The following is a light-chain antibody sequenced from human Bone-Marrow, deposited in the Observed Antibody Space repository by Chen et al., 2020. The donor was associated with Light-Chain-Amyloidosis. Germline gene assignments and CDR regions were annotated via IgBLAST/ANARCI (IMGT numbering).Light chain of an antibody. CDR2: EVT. CDR1: SSDVGGDNH. Sequence: QSALPHPAPVSGSPGQSLTISCTGTSSDVGGDNHVSWYQQHPDKAPKLMIYEVTNRPSWVPDRFSGSKSDNTASLTISGLQTEDEADYFCSSYTITNTLVFGSGTRVTVL. J-gene: IGLJ1*01. V-gene: IGLV2-14*01. CDR3: SSYTITNTLV.